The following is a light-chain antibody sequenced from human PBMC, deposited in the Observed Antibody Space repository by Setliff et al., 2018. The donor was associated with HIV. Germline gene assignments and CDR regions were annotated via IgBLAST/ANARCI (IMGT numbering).Light chain of an antibody. CDR3: SSSVSSTTRG. J-gene: IGLJ2*01. CDR1: RTDVGGYNF. Sequence: QSALAQPVSVSASPGQSITISCTGTRTDVGGYNFVSWYQQHPGKGPKLIIYDVTQRPSRVSSRFSGSRSGNTASLTISGLQADDEADYFCSSSVSSTTRGFGGGT. CDR2: DVT. V-gene: IGLV2-14*03.